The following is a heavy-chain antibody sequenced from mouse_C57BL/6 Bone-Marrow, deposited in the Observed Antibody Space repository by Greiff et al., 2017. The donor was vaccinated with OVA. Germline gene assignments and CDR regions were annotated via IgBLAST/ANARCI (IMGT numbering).Heavy chain of an antibody. CDR3: ARWGVATNFDY. CDR2: IDPNSGGT. CDR1: GYTFTSYW. Sequence: QVQLQQPGAELVKPGASVKLSCKASGYTFTSYWMHWVKQRPGRGLEWIGRIDPNSGGTKYNEKFKSKATLTVDKPSSTAYMHLSSLTSEDSAVYYCARWGVATNFDYWGQGTTLTVSS. J-gene: IGHJ2*01. D-gene: IGHD1-1*01. V-gene: IGHV1-72*01.